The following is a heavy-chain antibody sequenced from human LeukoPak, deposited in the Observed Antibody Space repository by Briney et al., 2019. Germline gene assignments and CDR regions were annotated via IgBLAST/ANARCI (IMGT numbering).Heavy chain of an antibody. V-gene: IGHV1-2*02. CDR2: INPNSGGT. CDR3: ARSGRSSGWYGYYYYYMDV. Sequence: ASVKVSCKASGYTFTSYDINWVRQATGQGLEWMGWINPNSGGTNYAQKFQGRVTMTRDTSISTAYMELSRLRSDDTAVYYCARSGRSSGWYGYYYYYMDVWGKGTTVTISS. D-gene: IGHD6-19*01. J-gene: IGHJ6*03. CDR1: GYTFTSYD.